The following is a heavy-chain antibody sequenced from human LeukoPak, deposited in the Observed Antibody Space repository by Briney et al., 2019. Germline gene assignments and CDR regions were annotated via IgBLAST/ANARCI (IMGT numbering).Heavy chain of an antibody. CDR3: ARDLGSGQIGTTPGGLDY. D-gene: IGHD1-7*01. V-gene: IGHV1-46*01. Sequence: WASVKVSCKASGYTFTSNTIHWVRQPPGQGLGWMGLINPSGEFTTYAQKLQGRVTMTRDMSTSTVYMELSSLRSEDTAVYYCARDLGSGQIGTTPGGLDYWGQGTLVTVSS. CDR2: INPSGEFT. J-gene: IGHJ4*02. CDR1: GYTFTSNT.